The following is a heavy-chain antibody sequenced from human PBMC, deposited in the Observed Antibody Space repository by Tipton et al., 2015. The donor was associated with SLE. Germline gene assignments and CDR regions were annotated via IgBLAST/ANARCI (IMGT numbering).Heavy chain of an antibody. CDR3: ARGAGYFGSGSPYYFNF. Sequence: LRLSCTISGGSMTSFYWSWLRQPPGKGLEWIGYVYHTGNINYNPSLMSRVTISIDKSKNQFSLNLMSATAADTAVYYCARGAGYFGSGSPYYFNFWGQGTLVAVSS. CDR1: GGSMTSFY. J-gene: IGHJ4*02. D-gene: IGHD3-10*01. CDR2: VYHTGNI. V-gene: IGHV4-59*01.